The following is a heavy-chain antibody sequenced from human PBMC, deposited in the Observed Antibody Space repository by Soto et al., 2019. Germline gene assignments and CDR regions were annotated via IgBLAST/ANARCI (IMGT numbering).Heavy chain of an antibody. CDR1: GFTFSSYA. D-gene: IGHD3-10*01. V-gene: IGHV3-23*01. CDR3: AKQGITMVRGVYNWFDP. Sequence: GGSLRLSCAASGFTFSSYAMSWVRQAPGKGLEWVSAISGSGGSTYYAASVKGRFTISRDNSKNTLYLQMNSLRAEDTAVYYCAKQGITMVRGVYNWFDPWGQGTLVTVSS. J-gene: IGHJ5*02. CDR2: ISGSGGST.